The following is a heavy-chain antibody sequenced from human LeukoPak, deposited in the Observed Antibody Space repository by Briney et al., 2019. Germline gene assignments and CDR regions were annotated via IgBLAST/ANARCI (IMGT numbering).Heavy chain of an antibody. CDR3: ARGGDGGNSAIYYFDY. V-gene: IGHV4-31*03. J-gene: IGHJ4*02. D-gene: IGHD4-23*01. CDR1: GGSISSGGYY. Sequence: PSQTLSLTCTVSGGSISSGGYYWSWIRQHPGKGLEWIGYIYYRGSTYYNPSLKSRVTISVDTSKNQFSLKLSSVTAADTAVYYCARGGDGGNSAIYYFDYWGQGTLVTVSS. CDR2: IYYRGST.